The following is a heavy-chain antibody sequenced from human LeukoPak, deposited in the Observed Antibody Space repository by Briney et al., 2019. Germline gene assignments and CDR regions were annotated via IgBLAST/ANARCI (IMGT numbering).Heavy chain of an antibody. V-gene: IGHV3-23*01. CDR2: ISGSGGST. CDR1: GFTFSTYA. D-gene: IGHD3-10*01. Sequence: SLRLSCAASGFTFSTYAMSWVRQAPGKGLEWVSAISGSGGSTYYADSVKGRFTISRDNSKNTLYLQMNSLRAEVTAVYYCAKASYGLIDYWGQGTLVTVSS. CDR3: AKASYGLIDY. J-gene: IGHJ4*02.